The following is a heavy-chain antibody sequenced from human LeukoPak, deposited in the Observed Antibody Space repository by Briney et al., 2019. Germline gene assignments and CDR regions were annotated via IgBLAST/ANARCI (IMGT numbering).Heavy chain of an antibody. Sequence: PGGSLRLSCAASGFTFSNYAMHWFRQAPGKGLEYVSAISSNGGSTYYANSVKGRFTISRDNSKNTLYLQMGSLRAEDMAVYYCARGRVAVAGTSGCWGQGTLVTVSS. J-gene: IGHJ4*02. D-gene: IGHD6-19*01. V-gene: IGHV3-64*01. CDR2: ISSNGGST. CDR3: ARGRVAVAGTSGC. CDR1: GFTFSNYA.